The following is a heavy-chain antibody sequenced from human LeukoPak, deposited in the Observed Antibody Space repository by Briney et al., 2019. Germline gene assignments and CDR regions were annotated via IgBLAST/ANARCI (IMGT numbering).Heavy chain of an antibody. CDR3: ARDFSGESGGFLSWYFDL. CDR1: GFTFSSYG. Sequence: GGSLRLSCAASGFTFSSYGMHWVRQAPGKGLEWVAVIPCDGSNKYYADSVKGRFTISRDNSKNTLYLQMNSLRAEDTAVYYCARDFSGESGGFLSWYFDLWGRGTLVTVSS. D-gene: IGHD1-26*01. CDR2: IPCDGSNK. J-gene: IGHJ2*01. V-gene: IGHV3-30*03.